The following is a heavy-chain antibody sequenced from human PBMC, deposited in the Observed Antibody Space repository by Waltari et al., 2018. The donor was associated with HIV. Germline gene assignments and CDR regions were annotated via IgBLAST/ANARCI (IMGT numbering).Heavy chain of an antibody. D-gene: IGHD3-10*01. Sequence: QVQLVESGGGVVQPGRSLRLSCAASGFTFSTYAMHWVRQAPGKGLEWVAGIWYDGSNKYYADSVKGRLTISRDNSKNTVYLQINRLRAEDTAVYYCAREGHYYGSGRFGGDYWGQGTLVTVSS. J-gene: IGHJ4*02. CDR2: IWYDGSNK. V-gene: IGHV3-33*01. CDR3: AREGHYYGSGRFGGDY. CDR1: GFTFSTYA.